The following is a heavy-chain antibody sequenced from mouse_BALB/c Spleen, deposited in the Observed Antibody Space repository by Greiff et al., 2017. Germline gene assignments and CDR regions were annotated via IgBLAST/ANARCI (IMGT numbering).Heavy chain of an antibody. D-gene: IGHD2-4*01. J-gene: IGHJ4*01. V-gene: IGHV1S22*01. CDR3: TRRGITTRAMDY. CDR2: IYPGSGST. Sequence: LQQPGSELVRPGASVKLSCKASGYTFTSYWMHWVKQRPGQGLEWIGNIYPGSGSTNYDEKFKSKATLTVDTSSSTAYMQLSSLTSEDSAVYYCTRRGITTRAMDYWGQGTSVTVSS. CDR1: GYTFTSYW.